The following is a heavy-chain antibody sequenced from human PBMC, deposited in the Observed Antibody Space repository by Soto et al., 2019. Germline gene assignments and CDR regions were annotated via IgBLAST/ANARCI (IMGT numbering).Heavy chain of an antibody. CDR1: GDSVSTNIAA. CDR2: TLYRSSKWYN. Sequence: QVQLQQSGPGLVTPSQTLSLTCAISGDSVSTNIAAWSWIRQSPSRGLEWLGRTLYRSSKWYNEYAVSVKSRMTINPDTSKNQFSLQLNSVTPEDTAVYYCARDAAPTLNYPHGMDVWGQGTAVTVSS. CDR3: ARDAAPTLNYPHGMDV. D-gene: IGHD1-7*01. J-gene: IGHJ6*02. V-gene: IGHV6-1*01.